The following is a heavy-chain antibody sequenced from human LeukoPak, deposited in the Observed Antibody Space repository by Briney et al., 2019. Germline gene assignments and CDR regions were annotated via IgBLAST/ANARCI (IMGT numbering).Heavy chain of an antibody. CDR1: GFTFSSYG. J-gene: IGHJ4*02. CDR2: IRYDGSNK. Sequence: PGGSLRLSCAASGFTFSSYGMHWVRQAPGKGLEWAAFIRYDGSNKYYADSVKGRFTISRDNSKNTLYLQMNSLRAEDTAVYYCAKSTYYYDSSGHKRPFDYWGQGTLVTVSS. D-gene: IGHD3-22*01. V-gene: IGHV3-30*02. CDR3: AKSTYYYDSSGHKRPFDY.